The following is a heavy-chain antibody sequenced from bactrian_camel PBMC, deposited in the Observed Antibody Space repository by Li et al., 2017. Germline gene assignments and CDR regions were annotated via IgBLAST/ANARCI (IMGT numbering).Heavy chain of an antibody. Sequence: HVQLVESGGGSVQAGGSLRLSCAVSGYRYTRSCMGWYRQSLGKERDYESRELVASISSDGTTTYADSVKGRVTISVDKNKNTVYLQMNGLKTADTAVYYCQPAGRSYVDIACRASLGQGTQVTVS. CDR1: GYRYTRSC. V-gene: IGHV3S53*01. J-gene: IGHJ4*01. D-gene: IGHD7*01. CDR2: ISSDGTT.